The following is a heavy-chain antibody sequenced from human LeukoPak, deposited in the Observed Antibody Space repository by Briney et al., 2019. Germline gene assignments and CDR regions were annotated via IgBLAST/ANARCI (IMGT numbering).Heavy chain of an antibody. D-gene: IGHD1-26*01. J-gene: IGHJ4*02. CDR1: GYTFTGYY. CDR3: ATDRWEPGLFDY. CDR2: INPNSGGT. V-gene: IGHV1-2*02. Sequence: ASVKVSCKASGYTFTGYYMHWVRQAPGQGLEWMGWINPNSGGTNYAQKFQGRVTMTEDTSTDTAYMELSSLRSEDTAVYYCATDRWEPGLFDYWGQGTLVTVSS.